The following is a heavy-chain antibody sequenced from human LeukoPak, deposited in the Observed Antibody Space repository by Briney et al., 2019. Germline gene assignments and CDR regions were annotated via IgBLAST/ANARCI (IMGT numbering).Heavy chain of an antibody. J-gene: IGHJ4*02. Sequence: AGGTLRLSCAASGFTFSSYAMSWVRQAPGKGLEWVSAISGSGGSTYYADSVKGRFTISRDNSKNTLYLQMNSLRAEDTAVYYCAKDRAMVTSRNIFDYWGQGTLVTVSS. V-gene: IGHV3-23*01. D-gene: IGHD5-18*01. CDR1: GFTFSSYA. CDR2: ISGSGGST. CDR3: AKDRAMVTSRNIFDY.